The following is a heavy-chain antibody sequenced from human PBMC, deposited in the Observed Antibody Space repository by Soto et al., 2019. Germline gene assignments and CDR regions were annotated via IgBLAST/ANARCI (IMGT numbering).Heavy chain of an antibody. CDR2: IYYSGST. CDR1: GGSISSGGYY. D-gene: IGHD1-26*01. Sequence: QVQLQESGPGLVKPSQTLSLTCTVSGGSISSGGYYWSWIRQHPGKGLEWIGYIYYSGSTYYNPSLKRRVTISVTTSKNPFSLKLSSVTAADTAVYYCARDRGPWTNFDYWGQGTLVTVSS. J-gene: IGHJ4*02. V-gene: IGHV4-31*03. CDR3: ARDRGPWTNFDY.